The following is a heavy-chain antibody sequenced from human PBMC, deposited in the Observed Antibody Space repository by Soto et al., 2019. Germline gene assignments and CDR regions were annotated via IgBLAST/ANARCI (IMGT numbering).Heavy chain of an antibody. J-gene: IGHJ6*02. CDR3: ARNMDYYYGPGSGNGHGF. Sequence: QVQLVQSGAEMKEPGDSVRVSCEASGYTFTSYYIHWVRQAPGQGLEWMGWINPKFGDTTYAQDLQGRVSTTRDMSISTVYMELSRLTSDDTAIYYCARNMDYYYGPGSGNGHGFWGQGTTVTVFS. V-gene: IGHV1-2*02. CDR1: GYTFTSYY. CDR2: INPKFGDT. D-gene: IGHD3-10*01.